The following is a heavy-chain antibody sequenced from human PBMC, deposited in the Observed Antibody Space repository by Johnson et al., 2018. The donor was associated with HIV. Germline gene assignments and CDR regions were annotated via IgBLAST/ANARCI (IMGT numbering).Heavy chain of an antibody. CDR1: GFTFSDHY. V-gene: IGHV3-66*01. D-gene: IGHD1-14*01. Sequence: VQLVESGGGLVQPGGSLRLSCAASGFTFSDHYMDWVRQAPGKGLECVSVIYSGGSTYYADSVKGRFTISRDNSKNTLYLQMNSLRPEDTALYYCAKDQGGTYNLGAFDSWGQGTMVTVSS. CDR3: AKDQGGTYNLGAFDS. J-gene: IGHJ3*01. CDR2: IYSGGST.